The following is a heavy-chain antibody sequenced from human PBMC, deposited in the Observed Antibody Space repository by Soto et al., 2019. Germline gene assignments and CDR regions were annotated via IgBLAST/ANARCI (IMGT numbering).Heavy chain of an antibody. CDR3: VGDYGSGSYVLYYFDY. CDR2: IYHRGNT. Sequence: SETLSLTCSVSGGSLSDGDYFWSWIRQPPGKGLEWIGHIYHRGNTYTNPSLRSRLTISVDTSKNQFSLNVNSVTAADTAVYYCVGDYGSGSYVLYYFDYWGQGTLVTVSS. V-gene: IGHV4-30-4*01. D-gene: IGHD3-10*01. CDR1: GGSLSDGDYF. J-gene: IGHJ4*02.